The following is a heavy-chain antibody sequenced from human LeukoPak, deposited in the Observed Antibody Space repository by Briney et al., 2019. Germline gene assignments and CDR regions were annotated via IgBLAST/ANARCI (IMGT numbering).Heavy chain of an antibody. CDR1: GGSISSSSYY. J-gene: IGHJ5*02. CDR3: ARGTNLGWFDP. V-gene: IGHV4-39*07. CDR2: INHSGST. D-gene: IGHD1-1*01. Sequence: SETLSLTCTVSGGSISSSSYYWSWIRQPPGKGLEWIGEINHSGSTNYNPSLKSRVTISVDTSKNQFSLKLSSVTAADTAVYYCARGTNLGWFDPWGQGTLVTVSS.